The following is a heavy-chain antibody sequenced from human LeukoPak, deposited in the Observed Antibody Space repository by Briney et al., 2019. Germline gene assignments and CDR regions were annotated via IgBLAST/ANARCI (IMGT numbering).Heavy chain of an antibody. J-gene: IGHJ4*02. D-gene: IGHD5-18*01. CDR2: ISESGAGT. CDR1: GFTFSSYA. CDR3: AKDIAQGYTYGSIEQDY. Sequence: GGSLRVSCAASGFTFSSYAMSWVRQAPGNGLEWLSAISESGAGTYYADSVKGRFTISRDNSKNTLSLQMNSLRAEDTAVYYCAKDIAQGYTYGSIEQDYWGQGTLVTVSS. V-gene: IGHV3-23*01.